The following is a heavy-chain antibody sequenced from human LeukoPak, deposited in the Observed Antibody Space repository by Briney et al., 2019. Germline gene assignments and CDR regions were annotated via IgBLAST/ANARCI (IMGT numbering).Heavy chain of an antibody. CDR3: ARGGGGYYGSGSYLIDH. CDR2: ISVYNGNT. CDR1: GYSFRDYG. V-gene: IGHV1-18*01. J-gene: IGHJ4*02. D-gene: IGHD3-10*01. Sequence: GASVKVSCKASGYSFRDYGISWVRQAPGKGLEYMGWISVYNGNTNYAQRLQGRVTMTTDTSTSTVYMELRSLRSGDTAVYYCARGGGGYYGSGSYLIDHWGQGTLVTVSS.